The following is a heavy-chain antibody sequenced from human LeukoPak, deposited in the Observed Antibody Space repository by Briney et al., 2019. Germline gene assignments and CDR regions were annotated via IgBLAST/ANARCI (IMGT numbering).Heavy chain of an antibody. J-gene: IGHJ3*02. Sequence: PSEILSLTCTVSGGSISSYYWSWIRQPAGKGLEWIGRIYTSGSTNYNPSLKSRVTMSVDTSKNQFSLKLSSVTAADTAVYYCARSPPTYGDYAFDIWGQGTMVTVSS. CDR2: IYTSGST. CDR1: GGSISSYY. CDR3: ARSPPTYGDYAFDI. V-gene: IGHV4-4*07. D-gene: IGHD4-17*01.